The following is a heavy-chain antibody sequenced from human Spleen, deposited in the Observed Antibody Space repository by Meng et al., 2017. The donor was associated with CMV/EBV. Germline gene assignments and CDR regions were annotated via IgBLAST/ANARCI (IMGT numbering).Heavy chain of an antibody. V-gene: IGHV3-21*01. CDR2: ISGSSIYI. CDR1: GFIFSSYS. CDR3: ARLTSGSASSDY. Sequence: GSLRLSCAASGFIFSSYSMTWVRQAPGKGLEWVSSISGSSIYIYYADSVKGRFTISRDNAKNALYLQISSLRAEDTAMYYCARLTSGSASSDYWGQGTLVTVSS. J-gene: IGHJ4*02. D-gene: IGHD6-25*01.